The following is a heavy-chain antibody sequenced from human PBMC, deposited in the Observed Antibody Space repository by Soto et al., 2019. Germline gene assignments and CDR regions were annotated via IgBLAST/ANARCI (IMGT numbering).Heavy chain of an antibody. Sequence: ASVKVSCKASGYTFTSYYMHWVRQAPGQGLEWMGIINPSVGSTSYAQKFQGRVTMTRDTSTRTVFMELSSLRPEDTAVYYCARGGRKRNWNDGNFEYWGKGTQVTVPS. J-gene: IGHJ4*02. CDR3: ARGGRKRNWNDGNFEY. CDR1: GYTFTSYY. D-gene: IGHD1-1*01. V-gene: IGHV1-46*01. CDR2: INPSVGST.